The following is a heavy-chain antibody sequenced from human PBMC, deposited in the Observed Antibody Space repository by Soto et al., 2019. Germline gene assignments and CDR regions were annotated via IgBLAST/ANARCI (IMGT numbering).Heavy chain of an antibody. Sequence: ASVKVSCKASGYTFTGYYKQWVRQAPGQGLEWMGWINPNSGGTNYSQKFKGSVTMTRDTSISTAGMELSRLRSDDTAVYYCARALSRRGHYYGSGSYYTGWGQGTLVTVSS. V-gene: IGHV1-2*02. D-gene: IGHD3-10*01. CDR1: GYTFTGYY. J-gene: IGHJ4*02. CDR2: INPNSGGT. CDR3: ARALSRRGHYYGSGSYYTG.